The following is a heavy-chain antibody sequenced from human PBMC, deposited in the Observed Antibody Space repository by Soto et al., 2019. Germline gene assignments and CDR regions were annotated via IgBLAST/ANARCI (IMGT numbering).Heavy chain of an antibody. CDR1: GRSFSGYY. CDR2: INHSGST. V-gene: IGHV4-34*01. CDR3: ARAYGGNSGVFDY. D-gene: IGHD4-17*01. Sequence: QVQLQQWGAGLLKPSETLSLTCAVYGRSFSGYYWSWIRQPPGKGLEWIGEINHSGSTNYNPSLTSRVTISVATSQIQFSLKLSSVTAADTAVYYCARAYGGNSGVFDYWGQGTLVTVSS. J-gene: IGHJ4*02.